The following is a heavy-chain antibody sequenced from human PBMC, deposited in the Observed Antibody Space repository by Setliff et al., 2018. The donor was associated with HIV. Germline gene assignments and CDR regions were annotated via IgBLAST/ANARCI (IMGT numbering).Heavy chain of an antibody. V-gene: IGHV5-51*01. J-gene: IGHJ6*03. CDR2: INPGDSDS. D-gene: IGHD3-3*01. Sequence: PGESLKISCKTSGYNFATYYIVWVRQMPGKGLEWMGRINPGDSDSRYSPSFEGQVTISADKSISTAYLQWSSLKASDTAMYYCARHTRQLEFLEWLSPHYYHYYYMDVWGQGTTVTVSS. CDR1: GYNFATYY. CDR3: ARHTRQLEFLEWLSPHYYHYYYMDV.